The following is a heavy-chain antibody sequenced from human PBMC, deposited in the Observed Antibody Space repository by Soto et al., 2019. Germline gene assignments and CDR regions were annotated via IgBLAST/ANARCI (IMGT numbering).Heavy chain of an antibody. Sequence: QVQLVQSGAEVKKPGSSVKVSCKASGGTFSSYAISWVRQAPGQGLEWMGGIIPIFGTANYAQKFQGRVTVTADESTSTAYMELSSLRSEDTAVYYCARDRECSGGSCYSWSFDYWGQGTLVTVSS. CDR1: GGTFSSYA. CDR2: IIPIFGTA. V-gene: IGHV1-69*12. J-gene: IGHJ4*02. CDR3: ARDRECSGGSCYSWSFDY. D-gene: IGHD2-15*01.